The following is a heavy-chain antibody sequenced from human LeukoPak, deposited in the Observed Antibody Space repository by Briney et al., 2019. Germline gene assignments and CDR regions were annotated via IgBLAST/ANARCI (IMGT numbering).Heavy chain of an antibody. CDR1: GFTLSMHW. Sequence: GGSLRLSCAASGFTLSMHWMTWIRQAPGKGLEWVANIKQEGSEKQYVDSVRGRFTISRDNAKNSLYLQMNSLRAEDTAVYYCAKDQGEWLESGYAFDIWGQGTMVTVSS. CDR2: IKQEGSEK. CDR3: AKDQGEWLESGYAFDI. D-gene: IGHD6-19*01. J-gene: IGHJ3*02. V-gene: IGHV3-7*03.